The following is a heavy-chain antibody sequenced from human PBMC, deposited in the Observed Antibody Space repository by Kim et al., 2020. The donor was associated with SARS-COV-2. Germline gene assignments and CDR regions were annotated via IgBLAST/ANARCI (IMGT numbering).Heavy chain of an antibody. CDR2: ISPKTGAT. CDR3: TRKGPVAAFDV. Sequence: ASVKVSCKASGYSFSDYHLHWVRQAPGQGPEWMGRISPKTGATDYAQIFQDRVTMTRDSSITTGYMELRNLRSDDTAVYYCTRKGPVAAFDVWGQGTMVAVSS. V-gene: IGHV1-2*06. J-gene: IGHJ3*01. CDR1: GYSFSDYH.